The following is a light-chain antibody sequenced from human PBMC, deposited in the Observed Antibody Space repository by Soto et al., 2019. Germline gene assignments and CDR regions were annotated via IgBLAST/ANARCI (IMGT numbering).Light chain of an antibody. Sequence: EIQMTQSPSSLSASVGDRVTITCRASQNINNYLNWYQQQPGKGPKLLIYAASNLQRGVPSRFRGSGSGTDFTLTISSLQLEDFATYYCQQSYTFPETFGQGTKVEIK. CDR2: AAS. CDR3: QQSYTFPET. J-gene: IGKJ1*01. CDR1: QNINNY. V-gene: IGKV1-39*01.